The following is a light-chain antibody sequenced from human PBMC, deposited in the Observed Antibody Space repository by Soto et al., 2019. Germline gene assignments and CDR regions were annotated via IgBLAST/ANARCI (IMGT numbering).Light chain of an antibody. CDR2: DAS. J-gene: IGKJ1*01. V-gene: IGKV3-11*01. CDR3: QQRIDTWT. Sequence: EIVLTQSPATLSLSPGERATLSCRASQSVSSYLAWFQQKPGQAPRLLIYDASNRATGIPARFSGSGSGTDFTLTISSLEPEDFAVYYCQQRIDTWTFGQGTK. CDR1: QSVSSY.